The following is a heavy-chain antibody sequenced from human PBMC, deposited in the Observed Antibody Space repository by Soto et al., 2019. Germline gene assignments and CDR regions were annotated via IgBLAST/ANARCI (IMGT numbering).Heavy chain of an antibody. CDR2: ISSSGSTI. J-gene: IGHJ6*02. CDR1: GFTFSSYE. Sequence: GGSLRLSCAASGFTFSSYEMNWVRQAPGKGLEWVSYISSSGSTIYYADSVKGRFTISRDNAKNSLYLQMNSLRAEDTAVYYCARVLGNIVVVVAATSNGMDVWGQGTTVTVSS. CDR3: ARVLGNIVVVVAATSNGMDV. D-gene: IGHD2-15*01. V-gene: IGHV3-48*03.